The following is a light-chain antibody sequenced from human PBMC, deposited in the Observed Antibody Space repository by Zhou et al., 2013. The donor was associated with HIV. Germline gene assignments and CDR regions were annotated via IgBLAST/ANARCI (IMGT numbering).Light chain of an antibody. Sequence: DIQMTQSPSSLSASVGDRITITCRANQSISTFLNWYQQKPGKAPKLLIYATSTLQSGVPSRFSGSGSGADFTLTINSLHPEDFATYYCQQSYSTPRTFGQGTKVEIK. CDR1: QSISTF. J-gene: IGKJ1*01. CDR3: QQSYSTPRT. V-gene: IGKV1-39*01. CDR2: ATS.